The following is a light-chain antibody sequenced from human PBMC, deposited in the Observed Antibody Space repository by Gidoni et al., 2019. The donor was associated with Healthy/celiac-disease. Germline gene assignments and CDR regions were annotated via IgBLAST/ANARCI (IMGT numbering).Light chain of an antibody. J-gene: IGKJ3*01. CDR3: QQYNNWPL. CDR2: GAS. CDR1: QSVSSI. V-gene: IGKV3-15*01. Sequence: ERVMTQSPATLSVSPGERATLSCRASQSVSSILAWYQQKPGQAPRLLIYGASTRATGLPARFSGSGSGTEFTLTISSLQSEDFAVYYCQQYNNWPLFGPGTKVEIK.